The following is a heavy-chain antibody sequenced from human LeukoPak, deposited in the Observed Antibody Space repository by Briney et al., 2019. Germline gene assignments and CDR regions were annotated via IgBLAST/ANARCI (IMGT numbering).Heavy chain of an antibody. CDR1: GYTFTSYA. Sequence: ASVKVSCKASGYTFTSYAMNWVRQAPGQGLEWMGWISAYNGNTNYAQKLQGRVTMTTDTSTSTAYMELRSLRSDDTAVYYCARLKSPSGYDQNDAFDIWGQGTMVTVSS. CDR2: ISAYNGNT. D-gene: IGHD5-12*01. CDR3: ARLKSPSGYDQNDAFDI. J-gene: IGHJ3*02. V-gene: IGHV1-18*01.